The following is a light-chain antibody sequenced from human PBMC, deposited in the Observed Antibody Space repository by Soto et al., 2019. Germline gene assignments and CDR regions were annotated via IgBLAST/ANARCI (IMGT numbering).Light chain of an antibody. V-gene: IGLV2-14*03. CDR3: SSYTSSSTYV. J-gene: IGLJ1*01. CDR2: DVS. Sequence: QSALTQPASVSGSPGQSITISCTGTISDVGGYNYVSWYQQQPGKAPKLMIFDVSNRPSGVSNRFSGSKSGYTASLTISGLQAEDEAYYYCSSYTSSSTYVFGTGTKLTVL. CDR1: ISDVGGYNY.